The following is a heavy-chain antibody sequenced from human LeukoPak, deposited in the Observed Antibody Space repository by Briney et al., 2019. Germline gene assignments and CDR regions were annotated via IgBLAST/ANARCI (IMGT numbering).Heavy chain of an antibody. D-gene: IGHD1-26*01. CDR1: GFTFSSYE. CDR2: ITGSGGRT. V-gene: IGHV3-23*01. Sequence: GGSLRLSCAASGFTFSSYEMNWVRQAPGKGLEWVSAITGSGGRTYYADSVKGRFTISRDNSKNTLYLQMNSLRAEDTAIYYCAKEYTGTFSPFPSYFDNWGQGTLVTVSS. CDR3: AKEYTGTFSPFPSYFDN. J-gene: IGHJ4*02.